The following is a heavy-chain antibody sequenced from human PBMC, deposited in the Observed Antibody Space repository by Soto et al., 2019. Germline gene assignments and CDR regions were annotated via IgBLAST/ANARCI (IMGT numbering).Heavy chain of an antibody. CDR1: GFSVSRNY. V-gene: IGHV3-53*02. CDR3: ARDGYSYGGGDFDY. J-gene: IGHJ4*02. CDR2: IYSGGST. D-gene: IGHD5-18*01. Sequence: EVQLVETGGGLIQPGGSLRLSCAASGFSVSRNYMSWVRLAPGKGLEWVSVIYSGGSTYYADSVKGRFTISRDISTNTLYLQMNSLRVEDTAVYYCARDGYSYGGGDFDYWGQGTLVTVSS.